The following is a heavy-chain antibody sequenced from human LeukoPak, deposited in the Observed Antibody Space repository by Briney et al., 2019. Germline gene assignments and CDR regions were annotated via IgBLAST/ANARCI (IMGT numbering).Heavy chain of an antibody. J-gene: IGHJ4*02. D-gene: IGHD6-13*01. CDR2: ISGSGGST. V-gene: IGHV3-23*01. CDR1: GFTFSSYA. CDR3: AKAGEAAAGEPYYFDY. Sequence: GGSLRLSCAASGFTFSSYAMSWVRQAPGKGLEWVSAISGSGGSTYYADSVKGRFTISRDNSKNTLYLQMNSLRAEDTAVYYCAKAGEAAAGEPYYFDYWGQGTLVTVSS.